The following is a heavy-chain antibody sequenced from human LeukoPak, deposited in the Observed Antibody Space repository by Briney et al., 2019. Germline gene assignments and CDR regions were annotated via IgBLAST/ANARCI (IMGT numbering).Heavy chain of an antibody. J-gene: IGHJ6*02. V-gene: IGHV4-59*01. CDR2: IYYSGST. CDR3: ARARRQAGYYYGMDV. Sequence: SETLSLTCTVSGGSISSYYWIWIRQPPGKGLEWIGYIYYSGSTNYNPSLKSRVTISVDTSKNQFSLRLSSVTAADTAVYYCARARRQAGYYYGMDVWGQGTTVTVSS. CDR1: GGSISSYY. D-gene: IGHD1-14*01.